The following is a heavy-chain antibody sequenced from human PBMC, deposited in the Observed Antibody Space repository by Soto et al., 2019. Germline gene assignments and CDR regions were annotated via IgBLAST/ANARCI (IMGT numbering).Heavy chain of an antibody. CDR3: ARGGGSDYGV. J-gene: IGHJ6*02. CDR2: FYHSGST. Sequence: QLQLQESGSGLVKPSQTLSLTCAVSGGSISSGGYSWSWIRQPPGKGLQWIGYFYHSGSTYYNPSLKSRVTISEDRAKNQFSLKLSSVTAADTAVYYCARGGGSDYGVWGQGTTVTVSS. D-gene: IGHD4-17*01. V-gene: IGHV4-30-2*01. CDR1: GGSISSGGYS.